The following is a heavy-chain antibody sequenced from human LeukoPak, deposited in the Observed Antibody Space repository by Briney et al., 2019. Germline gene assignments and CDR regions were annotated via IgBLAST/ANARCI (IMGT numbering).Heavy chain of an antibody. V-gene: IGHV1-46*01. CDR1: GYTFTSYY. J-gene: IGHJ4*02. CDR2: INPSGGST. Sequence: ASVKVSCKASGYTFTSYYMHWVRQAPGQGLEWMGIINPSGGSTSYAQKFQGRVTMTRDTSTSTVYMELSSLRSEDTAVYYCARDLRIMEQQLAWLDYWGQGTLVTVSS. D-gene: IGHD6-13*01. CDR3: ARDLRIMEQQLAWLDY.